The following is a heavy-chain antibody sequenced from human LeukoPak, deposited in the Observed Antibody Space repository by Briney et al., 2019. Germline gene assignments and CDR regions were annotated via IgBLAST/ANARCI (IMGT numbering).Heavy chain of an antibody. CDR1: GFTFSSYG. CDR3: AKDPSFPDSNYFDN. CDR2: ISGSGGT. V-gene: IGHV3-23*01. D-gene: IGHD2-21*01. Sequence: GGSLRLSCAASGFTFSSYGMSWVRQAPGKGLEWVSAISGSGGTYYADSVKGRFTISRDNSKNTLYLQMNSLRAEDTAVYYCAKDPSFPDSNYFDNWGQGTLVTVSS. J-gene: IGHJ4*02.